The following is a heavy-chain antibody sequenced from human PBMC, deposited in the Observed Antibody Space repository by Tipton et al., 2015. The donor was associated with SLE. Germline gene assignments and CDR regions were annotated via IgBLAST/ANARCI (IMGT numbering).Heavy chain of an antibody. D-gene: IGHD3-22*01. CDR2: IYYSGST. V-gene: IGHV4-39*07. CDR3: ARGVVVIGSYAFDI. J-gene: IGHJ3*02. Sequence: TLSLTCTVSGGSISSSSYYWGWIRQPPGKGLEWIGSIYYSGSTYYNPSLKSRVTISVDTSKNQFSLKLSSVTAADTAVYYCARGVVVIGSYAFDIWGQGTMVTVSS. CDR1: GGSISSSSYY.